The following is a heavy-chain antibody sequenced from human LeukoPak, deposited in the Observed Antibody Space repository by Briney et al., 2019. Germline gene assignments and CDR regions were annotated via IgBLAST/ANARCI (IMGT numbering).Heavy chain of an antibody. CDR2: IYYSGST. J-gene: IGHJ5*02. D-gene: IGHD3-16*01. Sequence: PSETLSLTCSVSGGSISNYYWSWIRQPPGKGLEWIGYIYYSGSTNYNPSLKSRVTISVDTSKNQFSLKLSSVTAADTAVYYCARHYGPWGQGTLVTVSS. V-gene: IGHV4-59*01. CDR3: ARHYGP. CDR1: GGSISNYY.